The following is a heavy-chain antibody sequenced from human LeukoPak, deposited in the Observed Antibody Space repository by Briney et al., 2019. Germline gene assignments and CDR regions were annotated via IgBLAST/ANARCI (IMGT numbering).Heavy chain of an antibody. D-gene: IGHD1-7*01. CDR2: MYYRGNT. CDR1: GGSISSITYY. CDR3: ARLYGNYQNYFDY. J-gene: IGHJ4*02. Sequence: PSETLSLTCTVSGGSISSITYYWGWIRQPPGKGLEWVGRMYYRGNTFYSPSLKSRVTISVDTSKNQFSLKLRSVTAADTAVYYCARLYGNYQNYFDYWGQGTLVTVSS. V-gene: IGHV4-39*07.